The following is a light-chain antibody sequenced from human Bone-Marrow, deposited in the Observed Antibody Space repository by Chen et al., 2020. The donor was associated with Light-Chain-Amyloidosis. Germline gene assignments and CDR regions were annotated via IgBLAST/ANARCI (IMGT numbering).Light chain of an antibody. V-gene: IGKV1-5*03. CDR3: QQYSKYPRT. J-gene: IGKJ1*01. CDR2: QAS. Sequence: DIQMTQSPSTLSASVGDRVIITCRASQNIYNYLAWYQQKPGKAPNLLIFQASSLERGVPSRFIGGGSETEFTLTISSLPPDDFATYYCQQYSKYPRTFGQGTKVEIQ. CDR1: QNIYNY.